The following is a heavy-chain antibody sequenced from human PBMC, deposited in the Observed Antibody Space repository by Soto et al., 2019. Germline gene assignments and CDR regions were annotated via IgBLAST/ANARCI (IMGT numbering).Heavy chain of an antibody. CDR2: IYYSGST. CDR3: ARNTYYYDSSGPYYFDY. V-gene: IGHV4-59*01. J-gene: IGHJ4*02. D-gene: IGHD3-22*01. Sequence: SETLSLTCTVSGGSISSYYWSWIRQPPGKGLEWIGYIYYSGSTNYNPSLKSRVTISVDTSKNQFSLKLSSVTAADTAVSYCARNTYYYDSSGPYYFDYWSQGTLVT. CDR1: GGSISSYY.